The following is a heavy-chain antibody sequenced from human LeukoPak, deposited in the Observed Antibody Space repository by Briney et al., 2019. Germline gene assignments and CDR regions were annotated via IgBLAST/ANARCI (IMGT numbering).Heavy chain of an antibody. J-gene: IGHJ4*02. D-gene: IGHD3-9*01. V-gene: IGHV1-24*01. CDR3: ATGRYYDILTGYYPWDY. Sequence: GASVKVSCKVSGYTLTELSMHWVRQAPGKGLEWTGGFDPEDGETIYAQKFQGRVTMTEDTSTDTAYMELSSLRSEDTAVYYCATGRYYDILTGYYPWDYWGQGTLVTVSS. CDR2: FDPEDGET. CDR1: GYTLTELS.